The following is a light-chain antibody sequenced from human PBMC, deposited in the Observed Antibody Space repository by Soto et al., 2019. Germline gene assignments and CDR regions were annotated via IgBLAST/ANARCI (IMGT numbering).Light chain of an antibody. J-gene: IGKJ2*01. Sequence: EIVLTQSPGTLSLSPGEGATLSCRASQSVSSDSLTWYQQHPGRAPRLLIYGASNRATGIPDRFSGSGSGTDFTLTISRLEPEDFAVYYCQQYNSYLYTFGQGTKLEIK. CDR3: QQYNSYLYT. CDR1: QSVSSDS. V-gene: IGKV3-20*01. CDR2: GAS.